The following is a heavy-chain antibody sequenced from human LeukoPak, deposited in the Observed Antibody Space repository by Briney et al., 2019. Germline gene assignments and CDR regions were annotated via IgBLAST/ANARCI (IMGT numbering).Heavy chain of an antibody. CDR3: AREDLMITFGGVIAKYFDY. V-gene: IGHV3-30*04. Sequence: GGSLRLSCAASGFTFSSYAMHWVRQAPGKGLEWVAVISYDGSNKYYADSVKGRFTISRDNSKNTLCLQMNSLRAEDTAVYYCAREDLMITFGGVIAKYFDYWGQGTLVTVSS. CDR2: ISYDGSNK. D-gene: IGHD3-16*02. CDR1: GFTFSSYA. J-gene: IGHJ4*02.